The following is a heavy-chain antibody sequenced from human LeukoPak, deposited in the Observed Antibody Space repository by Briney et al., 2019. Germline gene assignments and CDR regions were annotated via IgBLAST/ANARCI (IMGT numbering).Heavy chain of an antibody. D-gene: IGHD4-17*01. CDR1: GGSFSGYY. V-gene: IGHV4-34*01. CDR3: ARGRTTVTFDY. Sequence: SETLSLTCAVYGGSFSGYYWSWIRQPPGKGLEWIGEINHSGSTNYNPSLKGRVTISVDTSKNQFSLKLSSVTAADTAVYYCARGRTTVTFDYWGQGALVTVSS. J-gene: IGHJ4*02. CDR2: INHSGST.